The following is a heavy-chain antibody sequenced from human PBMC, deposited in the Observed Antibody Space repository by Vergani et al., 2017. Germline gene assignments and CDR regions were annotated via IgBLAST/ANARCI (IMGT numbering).Heavy chain of an antibody. CDR1: GGTFSSYA. D-gene: IGHD3-10*01. J-gene: IGHJ5*02. V-gene: IGHV1-69*17. CDR3: AGDSRPYYYCSGSYTSPQNWFDH. Sequence: QVQLVQSGAEVKNPGSSVKVSCKASGGTFSSYAISWVRQAPGQGLEWMGGVITIFGIVNYAQKFKGRVTIAADKSTSTAYMELSSLRPEDTAVYYCAGDSRPYYYCSGSYTSPQNWFDHWGQGTLVTVSS. CDR2: VITIFGIV.